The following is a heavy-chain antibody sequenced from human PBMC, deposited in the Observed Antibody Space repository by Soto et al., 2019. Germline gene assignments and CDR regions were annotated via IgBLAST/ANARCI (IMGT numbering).Heavy chain of an antibody. D-gene: IGHD3-22*01. Sequence: EVQLVESGGGLAQPGGSRRLSCAASGFSVRDNYMSWVRQAPGKGLEWISVIYSSGDTYYADSVKGRLTISRDNSRNTLYLQINDLRVENTAIYCCESDPGYSRGVSFDPWGQGIPVTVSS. CDR1: GFSVRDNY. CDR3: ESDPGYSRGVSFDP. J-gene: IGHJ5*02. V-gene: IGHV3-66*01. CDR2: IYSSGDT.